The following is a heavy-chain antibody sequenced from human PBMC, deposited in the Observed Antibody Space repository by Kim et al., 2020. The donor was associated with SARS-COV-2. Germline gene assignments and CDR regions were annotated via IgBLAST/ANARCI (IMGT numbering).Heavy chain of an antibody. D-gene: IGHD6-19*01. CDR2: IYYSGST. CDR3: ARQSAQWPYYYYGMDV. J-gene: IGHJ6*02. CDR1: GGSISSSSYY. Sequence: SETLSLTCTVSGGSISSSSYYWGWIRQPPGKGLEWIGSIYYSGSTYYNPSLKSRVTISVDTSKNQFSLKLSSVTAADTAVYYCARQSAQWPYYYYGMDVWGQGTTVTVSS. V-gene: IGHV4-39*01.